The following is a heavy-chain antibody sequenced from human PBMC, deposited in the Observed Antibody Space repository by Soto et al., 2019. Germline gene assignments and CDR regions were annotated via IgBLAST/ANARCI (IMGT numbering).Heavy chain of an antibody. Sequence: GGSLRLSCVASGFTFSTYAMSWVRQSPGKGLEWVSALTPSGGETYYADSVKGRFTISRDNSMNALYLQMNSLRIEDTAVYYCAHPRGYGVFDAYDIWGQGTMVTVSS. CDR2: LTPSGGET. J-gene: IGHJ3*02. D-gene: IGHD4-17*01. CDR1: GFTFSTYA. V-gene: IGHV3-23*01. CDR3: AHPRGYGVFDAYDI.